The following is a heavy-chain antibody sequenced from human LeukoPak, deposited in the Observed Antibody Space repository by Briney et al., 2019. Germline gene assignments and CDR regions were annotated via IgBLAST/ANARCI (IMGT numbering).Heavy chain of an antibody. CDR2: INSDGSST. D-gene: IGHD3-9*01. J-gene: IGHJ6*02. V-gene: IGHV3-74*01. CDR1: GFTFSSYW. Sequence: GGSLRLSCAASGFTFSSYWMHWVRQAPGKGLVRVSRINSDGSSTSYADSVKGRFTISRDNAKNTLYLQMNSLRAEDTAVYYCARDKGRDILTGYYFYYYGMDVWGQGTTVTVSS. CDR3: ARDKGRDILTGYYFYYYGMDV.